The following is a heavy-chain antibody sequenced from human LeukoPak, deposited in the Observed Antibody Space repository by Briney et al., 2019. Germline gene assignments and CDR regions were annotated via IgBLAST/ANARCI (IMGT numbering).Heavy chain of an antibody. CDR3: AGGGSGSYYNPLYYYYYGMDV. J-gene: IGHJ6*02. Sequence: SVKVSCKASGGTFSSYAISWVRQAPGQGLEWMGGIIPIFGTANYAQKFQGRVTITTDESTSTAYMELSSLRSEDTAVYYCAGGGSGSYYNPLYYYYYGMDVWGQGTTVTVSS. V-gene: IGHV1-69*05. CDR1: GGTFSSYA. D-gene: IGHD3-10*01. CDR2: IIPIFGTA.